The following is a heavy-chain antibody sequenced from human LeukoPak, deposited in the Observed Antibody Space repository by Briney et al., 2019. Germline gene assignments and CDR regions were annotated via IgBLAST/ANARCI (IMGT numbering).Heavy chain of an antibody. Sequence: GGSLRLSCAASGFTFSSYSMNWVRQAPGKGLEWVSSISSSSSYIYYADSVKGRFTISRDNAKNSLYLQMNSLRAEDTAVYYCAKDRFGCSSTSCYGNDYWGQGTLVTVSS. CDR2: ISSSSSYI. V-gene: IGHV3-21*01. CDR3: AKDRFGCSSTSCYGNDY. CDR1: GFTFSSYS. D-gene: IGHD2-2*01. J-gene: IGHJ4*02.